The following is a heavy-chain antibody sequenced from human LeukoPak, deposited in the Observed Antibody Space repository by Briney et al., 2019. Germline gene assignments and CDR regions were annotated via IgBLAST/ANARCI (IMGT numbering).Heavy chain of an antibody. Sequence: PSETLSLTCTVSGGSISSGGYYWSWIRQPPGKGLEWIGYIYYSGSTNYNPSLKSRVTISVDTSKNQFSLKLSSVTAADTAVYYCARFRRYCSSTSCAPPAFDIWGQGTMVTVSS. J-gene: IGHJ3*02. CDR3: ARFRRYCSSTSCAPPAFDI. V-gene: IGHV4-61*08. CDR1: GGSISSGGYY. CDR2: IYYSGST. D-gene: IGHD2-2*01.